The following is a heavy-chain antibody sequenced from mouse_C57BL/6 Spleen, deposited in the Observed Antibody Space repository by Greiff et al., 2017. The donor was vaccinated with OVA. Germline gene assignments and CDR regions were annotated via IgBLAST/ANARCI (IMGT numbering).Heavy chain of an antibody. J-gene: IGHJ1*03. V-gene: IGHV2-5*01. CDR3: AKEGLTTVVATKYFDV. CDR2: IWRGGST. Sequence: VQLVESGPGLVQPSQSLSITCTVSGFSLTSYGVHWVRQSPGKGLEWLGVIWRGGSTDYNAAFMSRLSITKDNSKSQVFFKMNRLQADDTAIYYCAKEGLTTVVATKYFDVWGTGTTVTVSS. D-gene: IGHD1-1*01. CDR1: GFSLTSYG.